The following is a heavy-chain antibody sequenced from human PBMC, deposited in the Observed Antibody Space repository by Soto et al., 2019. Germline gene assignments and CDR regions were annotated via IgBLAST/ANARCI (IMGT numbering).Heavy chain of an antibody. CDR3: ARLLLPANLVGATSSTNYYAMDV. J-gene: IGHJ6*02. D-gene: IGHD1-26*01. V-gene: IGHV1-18*01. CDR1: GYTFTSYG. CDR2: ISVYNGNT. Sequence: QVQLVQSGPEVKKPGASVKVSCKASGYTFTSYGINGVRQAPGQRLEWMGWISVYNGNTNYAQKLQGRITMTTGTSTSTAYLELRCLRSDDTALDYCARLLLPANLVGATSSTNYYAMDVWGQGTTVTVSS.